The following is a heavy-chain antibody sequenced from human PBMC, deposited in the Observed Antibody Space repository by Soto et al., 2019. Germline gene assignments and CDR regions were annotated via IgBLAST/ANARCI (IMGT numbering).Heavy chain of an antibody. D-gene: IGHD1-26*01. CDR3: AKDGSHNFDY. J-gene: IGHJ4*02. V-gene: IGHV3-30*18. CDR1: GFTFSHYA. Sequence: QVQLVESGGGVVQPGRFLRLSCAAAGFTFSHYAMHVFRQAPGKGLEWVALRSYDGSNEYYEDSVKGRFTNSRDNSKNTLYLQMNSLRAEDTAVYYCAKDGSHNFDYWGQGTLVTVSS. CDR2: RSYDGSNE.